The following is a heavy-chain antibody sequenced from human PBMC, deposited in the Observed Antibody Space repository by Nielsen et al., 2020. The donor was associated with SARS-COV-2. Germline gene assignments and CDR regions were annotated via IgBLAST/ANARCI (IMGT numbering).Heavy chain of an antibody. J-gene: IGHJ4*02. V-gene: IGHV3-23*01. CDR3: AKAETRMVRGADDY. D-gene: IGHD3-10*01. CDR2: ISGSGGST. CDR1: GFTFSSYT. Sequence: GESLKISCAASGFTFSSYTMNWARQAPGKGLEWVSAISGSGGSTYYADSVKGRFTISRDNSKNTLYLQMNSLRAEDTAVYYCAKAETRMVRGADDYWGQGTLVTVSS.